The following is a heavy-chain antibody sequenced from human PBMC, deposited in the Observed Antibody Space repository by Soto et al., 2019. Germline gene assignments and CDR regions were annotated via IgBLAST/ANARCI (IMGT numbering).Heavy chain of an antibody. Sequence: PGESLKISCKGSGYSFTSYWISWVRQMPGKGLEWMGRIDPSDSYTNYSPSFQGHVTISADKSISTAYLQWSSLKASDTAMYYCARQGAVGATLNWFVPWGQGTLVTVSS. D-gene: IGHD1-26*01. CDR1: GYSFTSYW. J-gene: IGHJ5*02. CDR3: ARQGAVGATLNWFVP. V-gene: IGHV5-10-1*01. CDR2: IDPSDSYT.